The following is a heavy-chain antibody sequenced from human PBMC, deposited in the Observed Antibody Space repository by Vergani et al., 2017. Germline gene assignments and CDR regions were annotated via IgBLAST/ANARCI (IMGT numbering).Heavy chain of an antibody. D-gene: IGHD2-21*01. Sequence: QVQLVESGGGVVQPAGSLSLSCAASGFTFSSYGLHWVRQAPGKGLEWVAFIRYDGRNKYYADSVKGRFTTARDNSKNPLYLQINILRAEDTAVYYCAKDRVGAFLDYWGQGTLVTVSS. CDR3: AKDRVGAFLDY. CDR2: IRYDGRNK. CDR1: GFTFSSYG. J-gene: IGHJ4*02. V-gene: IGHV3-30*02.